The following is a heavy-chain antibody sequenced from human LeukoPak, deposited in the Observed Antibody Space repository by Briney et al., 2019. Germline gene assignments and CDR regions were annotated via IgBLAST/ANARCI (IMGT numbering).Heavy chain of an antibody. J-gene: IGHJ4*02. V-gene: IGHV4-39*07. CDR1: GGSISSSSYY. Sequence: SETLSLTCTVSGGSISSSSYYWGWIRPPPGKGLEWIGSIYYSGSTYYNPSLKSRVTISVDTSKNQFSLKLSSVTAADTAVYYCGRGKLVGIGSPVDYWGQGTLVTVSS. CDR2: IYYSGST. D-gene: IGHD3-9*01. CDR3: GRGKLVGIGSPVDY.